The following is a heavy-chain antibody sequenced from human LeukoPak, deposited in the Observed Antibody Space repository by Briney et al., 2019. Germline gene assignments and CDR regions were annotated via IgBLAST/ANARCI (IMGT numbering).Heavy chain of an antibody. CDR2: ISSSSSYI. V-gene: IGHV3-21*01. D-gene: IGHD3-10*01. CDR1: GFTFSSYS. J-gene: IGHJ6*02. Sequence: PGGSLRLSCAASGFTFSSYSMNWVRQAPGKGLEWVSSISSSSSYIYYADSVKGRFTISRDNAKNSLYLQMNSLRAEDTAVYYCARDTNNPYGSGSYEFMDVWGQGTTVTVSS. CDR3: ARDTNNPYGSGSYEFMDV.